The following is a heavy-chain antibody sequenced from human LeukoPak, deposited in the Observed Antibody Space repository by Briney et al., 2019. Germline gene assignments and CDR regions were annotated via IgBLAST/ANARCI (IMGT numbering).Heavy chain of an antibody. CDR2: INHSGSA. Sequence: SETLSLTCGVHGGSFNDYSWTWIRQSPGKGLEWIGEINHSGSATYNPSLKSRFTMSVDASKNQFSLRLSSVTAADTAVYYCVRLGLYTSSWYRYYYFDYWGQGTLVTVSS. V-gene: IGHV4-34*01. CDR3: VRLGLYTSSWYRYYYFDY. D-gene: IGHD6-13*01. J-gene: IGHJ4*02. CDR1: GGSFNDYS.